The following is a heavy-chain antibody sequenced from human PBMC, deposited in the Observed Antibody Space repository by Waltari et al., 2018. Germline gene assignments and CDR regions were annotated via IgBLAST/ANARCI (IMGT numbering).Heavy chain of an antibody. CDR3: ARVRGATIGYFDY. J-gene: IGHJ4*02. Sequence: QVQLVQSGAEVKKPGSSVKGSCKASGGTFSSYAISWGRQAPGQGLGWRGGTIPLFGTANYARKFQGRVTSTTDESTSTAYMELSSLRSEDTAVYCCARVRGATIGYFDYWGQGTLVTVSS. D-gene: IGHD1-26*01. CDR1: GGTFSSYA. CDR2: TIPLFGTA. V-gene: IGHV1-69*05.